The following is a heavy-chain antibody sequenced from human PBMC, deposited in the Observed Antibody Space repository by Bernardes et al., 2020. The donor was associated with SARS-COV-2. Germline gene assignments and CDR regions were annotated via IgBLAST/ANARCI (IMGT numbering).Heavy chain of an antibody. J-gene: IGHJ1*01. CDR3: TTGSTVDVSPTDH. CDR2: IKGDGSQR. Sequence: GGSLRLSCAASGFTFSSYWMSWVRQAPGKGLEWVANIKGDGSQRSSVDSVRGRFTISRDESEETMFLEMYGLTIEDTGVYYCTTGSTVDVSPTDHWGQGTQVTVSS. V-gene: IGHV3-7*01. D-gene: IGHD2-21*01. CDR1: GFTFSSYW.